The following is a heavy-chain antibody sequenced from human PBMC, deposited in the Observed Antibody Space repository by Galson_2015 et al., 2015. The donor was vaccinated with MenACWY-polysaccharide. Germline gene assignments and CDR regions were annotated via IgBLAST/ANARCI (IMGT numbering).Heavy chain of an antibody. J-gene: IGHJ4*02. D-gene: IGHD2-8*01. V-gene: IGHV3-11*01. CDR2: ISSSGSTI. CDR1: GVTFSDYY. Sequence: SLRLSCAASGVTFSDYYMSWIRQAPGKGLEWVSYISSSGSTISYADSVKVRFTISRDNAQNSLYLQVNSLRAEDTAVYYCVRRLTSRCFDYWGRETLITVSS. CDR3: VRRLTSRCFDY.